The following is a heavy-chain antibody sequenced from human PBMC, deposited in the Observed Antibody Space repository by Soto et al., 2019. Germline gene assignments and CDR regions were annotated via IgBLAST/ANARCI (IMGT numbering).Heavy chain of an antibody. CDR3: ARSLGSGYDYYYYYGMDV. V-gene: IGHV1-69*13. CDR2: IIPIFGTA. D-gene: IGHD5-12*01. Sequence: ASVKVSCKTSGGTFSSYAISWVRQAPGQGLEWMGGIIPIFGTANYAQKFQGRVTITADESTSTAYMELSSLRSEDTAVYYCARSLGSGYDYYYYYGMDVWGQGTTVTVSS. CDR1: GGTFSSYA. J-gene: IGHJ6*02.